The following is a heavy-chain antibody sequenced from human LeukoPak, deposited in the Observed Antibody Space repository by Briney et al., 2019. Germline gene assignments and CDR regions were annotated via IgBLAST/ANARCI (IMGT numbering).Heavy chain of an antibody. Sequence: ASVKVSCKVSGYTFTGYYMHWVRQAPGQGLEWLGWINTNSGGTHYAQNFKGRVTMTRDTSITTAYMELSRLRSDDTAVYYCARGAPFRSSWYQNWFDPWGQGTLVTVSS. J-gene: IGHJ5*02. V-gene: IGHV1-2*02. D-gene: IGHD6-13*01. CDR1: GYTFTGYY. CDR2: INTNSGGT. CDR3: ARGAPFRSSWYQNWFDP.